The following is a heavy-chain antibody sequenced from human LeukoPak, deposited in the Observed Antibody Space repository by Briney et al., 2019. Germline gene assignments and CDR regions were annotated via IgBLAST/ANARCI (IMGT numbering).Heavy chain of an antibody. CDR1: GFTFSSYD. CDR3: TKVLRTWYFDL. Sequence: GGSLRLSCAASGFTFSSYDMHWVRQAPGKGLEWVSSLSADGVGTTYADSVKGRYTVSRDFSANTLYLQMNSLRADDTAIYYCTKVLRTWYFDLWGRGALVTVSS. V-gene: IGHV3-23*01. CDR2: LSADGVGT. J-gene: IGHJ2*01.